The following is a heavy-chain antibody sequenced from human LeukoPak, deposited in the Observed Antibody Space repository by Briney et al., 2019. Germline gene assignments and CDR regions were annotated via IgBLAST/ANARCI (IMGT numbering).Heavy chain of an antibody. CDR2: TSYDGSNK. CDR1: GFTFSSYA. J-gene: IGHJ4*02. Sequence: GGSLRLSCAASGFTFSSYAMHWVRQAPGKGLEWVAVTSYDGSNKYYADSVKGRFTISRDNSKNTLYVQMNSLRAEDTAVYYCAKGHYYGSGSLDYWGQGTLVTVSS. CDR3: AKGHYYGSGSLDY. V-gene: IGHV3-30*04. D-gene: IGHD3-10*01.